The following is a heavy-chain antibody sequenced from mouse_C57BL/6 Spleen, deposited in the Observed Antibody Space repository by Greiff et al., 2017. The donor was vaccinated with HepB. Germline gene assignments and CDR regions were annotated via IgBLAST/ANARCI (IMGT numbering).Heavy chain of an antibody. CDR1: GYTFTSYW. Sequence: VQLQQPGAELVMPGASVKLSCKASGYTFTSYWMHWVKQRPGQGLEWIGEIDPSDSYTNYNQKFKCKSTLTVDKSSSTAYMQLSSLTSEDSAVYYCARGNYFDYWGQGTTLTVSS. CDR3: ARGNYFDY. J-gene: IGHJ2*01. V-gene: IGHV1-69*01. CDR2: IDPSDSYT.